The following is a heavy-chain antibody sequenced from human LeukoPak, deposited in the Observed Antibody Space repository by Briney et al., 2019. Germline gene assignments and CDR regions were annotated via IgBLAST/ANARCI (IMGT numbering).Heavy chain of an antibody. J-gene: IGHJ4*02. CDR2: ISPDATNS. Sequence: GGSLRLSCAASGFTFSVYYMFWVRQAPGKGLVWVSNISPDATNSKYADFVEGRFTISRDNAKSTLYLQLNSLRVEDAAVYYCATGYRSAYSWDSWGQGTLVTVSS. D-gene: IGHD5-12*01. CDR3: ATGYRSAYSWDS. CDR1: GFTFSVYY. V-gene: IGHV3-74*03.